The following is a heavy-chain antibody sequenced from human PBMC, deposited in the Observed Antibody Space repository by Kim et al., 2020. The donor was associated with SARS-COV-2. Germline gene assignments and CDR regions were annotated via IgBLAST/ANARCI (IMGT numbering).Heavy chain of an antibody. V-gene: IGHV3-7*01. CDR2: IKTDGSEI. J-gene: IGHJ6*02. Sequence: GGSLRLSCAASGFTVNNYWMTWVRQAPGKGLNGVANIKTDGSEIHYVDAVKGRFTISRDNAKNSVYLQMNSLRAEDTAVYYCARLIRGNKYDVEDVWGQGPADTVSS. CDR1: GFTVNNYW. D-gene: IGHD3-10*01. CDR3: ARLIRGNKYDVEDV.